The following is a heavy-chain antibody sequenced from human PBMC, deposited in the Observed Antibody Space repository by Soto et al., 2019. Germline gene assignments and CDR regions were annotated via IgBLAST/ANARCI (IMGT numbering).Heavy chain of an antibody. J-gene: IGHJ3*02. D-gene: IGHD5-12*01. CDR3: ARGRGGANSGFDSDLAGAAFDT. CDR1: GFTFSSYG. V-gene: IGHV3-33*01. Sequence: GGSLRLSCAASGFTFSSYGMHWVRQAPGKGLEWVAVIWYDGSNKYYADSVKGRFTISRDNSKNTLYLQMNSLRAEDTAVYYCARGRGGANSGFDSDLAGAAFDTWGQGTMVTISS. CDR2: IWYDGSNK.